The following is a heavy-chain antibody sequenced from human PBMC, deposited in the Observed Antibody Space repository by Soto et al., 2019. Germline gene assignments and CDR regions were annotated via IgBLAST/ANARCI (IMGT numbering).Heavy chain of an antibody. CDR1: GFTFSGSA. CDR2: IRSKANSSPT. CDR3: TKDGDYYDSSVRD. J-gene: IGHJ4*02. V-gene: IGHV3-73*01. Sequence: GGSLRLSCAASGFTFSGSAMHWVRQASGKGLEWVGGIRSKANSSPTAYAASVKGRFTISRDDSKNTAYLQMNSLKTEDTAVYYCTKDGDYYDSSVRDWGQGTLVTVSS. D-gene: IGHD3-22*01.